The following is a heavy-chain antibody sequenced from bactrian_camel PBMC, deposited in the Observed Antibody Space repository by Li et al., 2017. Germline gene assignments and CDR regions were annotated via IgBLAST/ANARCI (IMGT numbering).Heavy chain of an antibody. Sequence: VQLVESGGGAVQPGGSLRLSCVASGFVFSDYGISWVRQVPGKERIEVAVIENDGTTTYADFVKGRFTISQDDVNHIMYLQMNSLKPEDTGVYFCAAAVHAIHPLKVIEYNHWGQGTQVTVS. CDR2: IENDGTT. CDR3: AAAVHAIHPLKVIEYNH. D-gene: IGHD1*01. V-gene: IGHV3S10*01. J-gene: IGHJ4*01. CDR1: GFVFSDYG.